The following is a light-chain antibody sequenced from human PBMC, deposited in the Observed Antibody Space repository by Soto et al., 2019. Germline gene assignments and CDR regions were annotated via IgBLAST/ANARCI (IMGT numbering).Light chain of an antibody. J-gene: IGKJ5*01. CDR1: QSVSTY. CDR3: QQRSNLQIT. CDR2: DAS. V-gene: IGKV3-11*01. Sequence: ETVLTQSPATLSLSHGESATLSCRASQSVSTYLAWYQQKPGQAPRILIYDASNRATGIPARFRGSGSGTDFTLTISSLEPDDVAVDYCQQRSNLQITFGQGTRLEIK.